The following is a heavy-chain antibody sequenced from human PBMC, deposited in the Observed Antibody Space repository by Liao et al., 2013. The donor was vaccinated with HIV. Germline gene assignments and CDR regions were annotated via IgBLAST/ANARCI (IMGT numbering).Heavy chain of an antibody. CDR1: GGSFSGYY. Sequence: QVQLQESGPGLVKPSQTLSLTCAVYGGSFSGYYWSWIRQPPGKGLEWIGEINHSGSTNYNPSLKSRVTISVDTSKNQFSLKLSSVTAADTAVYYCARGLRSSWPRGPLDVWGKGTTVTVSS. CDR3: ARGLRSSWPRGPLDV. V-gene: IGHV4-34*09. J-gene: IGHJ6*04. CDR2: INHSGST. D-gene: IGHD6-13*01.